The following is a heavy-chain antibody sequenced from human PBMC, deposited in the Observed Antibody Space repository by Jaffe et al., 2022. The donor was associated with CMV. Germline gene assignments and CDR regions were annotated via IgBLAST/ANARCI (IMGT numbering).Heavy chain of an antibody. Sequence: QVQLQESGPGLVKPSETLSLTCTVSGGSISSYYWSWIRQPPGKGLEWIGYIYYSGSTNYNPSLKSRVTISVDTSKNQFSLKLSSVTAADTAVYYCARHDYDFWSGYYYYYMDVWGKGTTVTVSS. CDR3: ARHDYDFWSGYYYYYMDV. CDR1: GGSISSYY. J-gene: IGHJ6*03. CDR2: IYYSGST. V-gene: IGHV4-59*08. D-gene: IGHD3-3*01.